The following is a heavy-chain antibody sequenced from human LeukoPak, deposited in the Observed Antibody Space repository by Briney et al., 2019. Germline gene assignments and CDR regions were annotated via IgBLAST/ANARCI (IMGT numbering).Heavy chain of an antibody. CDR2: IGTAGDT. Sequence: GGSLRLSCAASGFTFSSYDMHWVRQATGKGLEWVSAIGTAGDTYYPGSVKGRFTISRENAKNSLYLQMNSLRAGDTAVYYCARASIFYGDLTYYYGMDVWGQGTTVTVSS. J-gene: IGHJ6*02. CDR3: ARASIFYGDLTYYYGMDV. CDR1: GFTFSSYD. V-gene: IGHV3-13*01. D-gene: IGHD4-17*01.